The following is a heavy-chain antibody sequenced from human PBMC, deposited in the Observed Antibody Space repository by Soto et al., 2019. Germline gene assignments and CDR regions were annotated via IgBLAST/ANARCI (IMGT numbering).Heavy chain of an antibody. D-gene: IGHD3-22*01. CDR2: IWYDGSYK. Sequence: QVQLVESGGGVVQPGRSLRLSCAASGFTFSSYDMHWVRQAPGKGLEWVAIIWYDGSYKYYADSVKGRFTISRDNSKNTLYLQMNSLRAEDTAVYYCARSDSRAYAMDVWGQGTTVTVSS. J-gene: IGHJ6*02. CDR1: GFTFSSYD. V-gene: IGHV3-33*01. CDR3: ARSDSRAYAMDV.